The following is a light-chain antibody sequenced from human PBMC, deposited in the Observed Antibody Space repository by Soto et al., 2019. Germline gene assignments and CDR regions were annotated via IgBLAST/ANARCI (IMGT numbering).Light chain of an antibody. CDR1: QSLTSN. CDR3: QQYKNWPPYT. V-gene: IGKV3-15*01. J-gene: IGKJ2*01. CDR2: GAS. Sequence: EIVMTQSPATLSVSPGERATLSCRASQSLTSNLAWYQQKPGQAPRLLIYGASTRATGIPARFSGSGSGTQFTLTISSLQSEDFAVYYCQQYKNWPPYTFGQGTKVDIK.